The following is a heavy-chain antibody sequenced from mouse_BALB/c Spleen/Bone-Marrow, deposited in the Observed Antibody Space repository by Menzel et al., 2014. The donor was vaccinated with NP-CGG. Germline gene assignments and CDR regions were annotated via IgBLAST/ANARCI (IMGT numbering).Heavy chain of an antibody. J-gene: IGHJ4*01. CDR1: GFSLTIYG. CDR2: SWAGGST. Sequence: VKLMESRPGLVAPSQSLSITCTVSGFSLTIYGVHWVRQPPGKGLEWLGVSWAGGSTSYNSALLSRLTISKDISKSQVFLKMNSLQTDDTAMYYCAREGYDHAMDYWGQGTSVTVSS. D-gene: IGHD2-14*01. CDR3: AREGYDHAMDY. V-gene: IGHV2-9*02.